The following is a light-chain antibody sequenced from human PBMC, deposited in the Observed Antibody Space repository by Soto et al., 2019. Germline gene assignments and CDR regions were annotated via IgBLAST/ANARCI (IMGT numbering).Light chain of an antibody. CDR3: QQRSNWPPT. V-gene: IGKV3-11*01. J-gene: IGKJ1*01. Sequence: VLTQSPATLSLSPGERATLSCRASQSVSSYFAWYQQKPGQAPRLLIYDASNRATGIPARFSGSGSGTDFTLTISSLEPEDFAVYYGQQRSNWPPTFGQGTKVEIK. CDR2: DAS. CDR1: QSVSSY.